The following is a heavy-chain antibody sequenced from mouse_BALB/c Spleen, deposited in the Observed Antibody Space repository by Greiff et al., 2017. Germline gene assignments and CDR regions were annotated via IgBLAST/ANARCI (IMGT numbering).Heavy chain of an antibody. J-gene: IGHJ2*01. V-gene: IGHV5-6-5*01. CDR3: ARVNDGFDY. CDR1: GFTFSSYA. CDR2: ISSGGST. D-gene: IGHD2-12*01. Sequence: EVKLMESGGGLVKPGGSLKLSCAASGFTFSSYAMSWVRQTPEKRLEWVSSISSGGSTYYPDSVKGRFTISRDNARNILYLQMSSLRSEDTAMYYCARVNDGFDYWGQGTTLTVSS.